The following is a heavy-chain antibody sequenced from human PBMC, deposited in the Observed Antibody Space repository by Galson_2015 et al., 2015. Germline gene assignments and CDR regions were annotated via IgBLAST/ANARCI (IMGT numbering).Heavy chain of an antibody. CDR2: ITGNAGST. CDR1: GFTFSNFA. Sequence: SLRLSCATSGFTFSNFAMSWVRQAPGKGPEWVSIITGNAGSTSYADSVKGRFTISRDNFKNTLYLQMSSLRAGDTAVYYCAKDPRVHSGSYPYYFDYWGQGTLVTVSS. J-gene: IGHJ4*02. D-gene: IGHD1-26*01. CDR3: AKDPRVHSGSYPYYFDY. V-gene: IGHV3-23*01.